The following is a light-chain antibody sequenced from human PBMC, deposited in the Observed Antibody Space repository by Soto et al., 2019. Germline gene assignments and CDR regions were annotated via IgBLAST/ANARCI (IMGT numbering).Light chain of an antibody. V-gene: IGKV1-5*03. CDR2: KAS. J-gene: IGKJ2*01. Sequence: DIQMTQSPSTLSGSVGDRVTITCRASQTISSWLAWYQQKPGKAPKLLIYKASTLKSGVPSRFSGSGSGTQFTLTITSLQPDDFATYYCLQYNSLYTFGQGTKLEIK. CDR3: LQYNSLYT. CDR1: QTISSW.